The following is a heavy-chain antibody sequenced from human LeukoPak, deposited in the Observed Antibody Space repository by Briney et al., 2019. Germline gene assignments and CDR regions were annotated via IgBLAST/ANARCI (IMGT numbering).Heavy chain of an antibody. D-gene: IGHD6-19*01. V-gene: IGHV4-39*07. CDR2: INHSGST. CDR1: GGSISSGGYY. CDR3: ARPGIAVAGEFFDY. Sequence: SETLSLTCTVSGGSISSGGYYWSWIRQPPGKGLEWIGEINHSGSTNYNPSLKSRVTISVDTSKNQFSLKLSSVTAADTAVYYCARPGIAVAGEFFDYWGQGTLVTVSS. J-gene: IGHJ4*02.